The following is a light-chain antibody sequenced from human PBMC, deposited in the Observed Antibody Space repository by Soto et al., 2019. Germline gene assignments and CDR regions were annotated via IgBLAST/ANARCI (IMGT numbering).Light chain of an antibody. CDR1: QSVSSSY. V-gene: IGKV3-20*01. CDR2: GAS. J-gene: IGKJ4*01. Sequence: EIELTQSPGTLSLSPGERATLSCRASQSVSSSYLAWYQQKPGQAPRLLIYGASGRATGIPDRFSGSGSGTDFTLTISRLEPEDFAVYYCQQYGSSSLTFGGGTKVEIK. CDR3: QQYGSSSLT.